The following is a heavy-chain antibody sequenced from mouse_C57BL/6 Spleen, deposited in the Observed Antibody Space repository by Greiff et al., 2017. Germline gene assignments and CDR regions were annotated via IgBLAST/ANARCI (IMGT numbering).Heavy chain of an antibody. CDR2: IYPGDGDT. CDR3: ARKEAGNLDY. V-gene: IGHV1-82*01. Sequence: VQVVESGPELVKPGASVKISCKASGYAFSSSWMNWVKQRPGKGLEWIGRIYPGDGDTNYNGKFKGKATLTADKSSSTAYMQLSSLTSEDSAVYFCARKEAGNLDYWGQGTTLTVSS. CDR1: GYAFSSSW. J-gene: IGHJ2*01. D-gene: IGHD2-1*01.